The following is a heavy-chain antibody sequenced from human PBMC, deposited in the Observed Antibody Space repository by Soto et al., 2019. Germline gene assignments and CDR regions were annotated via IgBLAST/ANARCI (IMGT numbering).Heavy chain of an antibody. D-gene: IGHD6-19*01. CDR2: INSDGSST. Sequence: EVQLVESGGGLVQPGGSLRLSCAASGFTFSSYWMHWVRQAPGKGLVWVSRINSDGSSTSYADSVKGRFTISRDNAKNTLYLQMNRLRAEDTAVYYCASVPYSNGWYALWGQGTLVTVSS. J-gene: IGHJ4*02. CDR1: GFTFSSYW. V-gene: IGHV3-74*01. CDR3: ASVPYSNGWYAL.